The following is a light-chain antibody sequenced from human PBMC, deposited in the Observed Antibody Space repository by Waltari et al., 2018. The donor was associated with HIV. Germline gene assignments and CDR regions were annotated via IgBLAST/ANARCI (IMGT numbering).Light chain of an antibody. CDR1: SNDGGGYDS. CDR3: LSYAGTYTYVL. V-gene: IGLV2-11*01. CDR2: EVI. J-gene: IGLJ3*02. Sequence: SALTQPRSVSRSPGQSVTISCTGTSNDGGGYDSVSWYLQHPGKVPKLIIYEVIKTPSGVPDRFSGAKSGNTLYLTISGLQTEDEAEYFCLSYAGTYTYVLFCGGTMLTV.